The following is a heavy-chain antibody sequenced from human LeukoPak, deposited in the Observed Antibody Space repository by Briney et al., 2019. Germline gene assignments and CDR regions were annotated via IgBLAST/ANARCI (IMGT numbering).Heavy chain of an antibody. CDR2: MSPDSGNT. V-gene: IGHV1-8*01. Sequence: ASVKVSCKASGYTFTSYDINWVRQATGQGLEWMGWMSPDSGNTGYAQKLQGRVTMTRNTSISTAYMELSSLTSDDTAVYYCARYAYGSGSYYQKPFNYWGQGTLVTVSS. CDR3: ARYAYGSGSYYQKPFNY. J-gene: IGHJ4*01. CDR1: GYTFTSYD. D-gene: IGHD3-10*01.